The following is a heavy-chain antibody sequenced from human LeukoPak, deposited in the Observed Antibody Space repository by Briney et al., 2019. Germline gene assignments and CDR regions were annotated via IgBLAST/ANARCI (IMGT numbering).Heavy chain of an antibody. CDR3: ARDPPARGSGSYSRWCYYMDV. CDR2: ISSSSSYI. V-gene: IGHV3-21*01. J-gene: IGHJ6*03. D-gene: IGHD3-10*01. Sequence: GWSLRLSCAASGFTFSSYSMNWVRQAPGKGLEWASSISSSSSYIYYADSVKGRFTISRDNAKNSLYLQMNSLRAEDTAVYYCARDPPARGSGSYSRWCYYMDVWGKGTTVTVSS. CDR1: GFTFSSYS.